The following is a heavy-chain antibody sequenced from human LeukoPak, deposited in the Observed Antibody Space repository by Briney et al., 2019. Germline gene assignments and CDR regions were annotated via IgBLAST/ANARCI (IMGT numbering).Heavy chain of an antibody. CDR2: ISSSGSTI. CDR1: GFTFRNAW. CDR3: ARDLGYYYGSGRRFDP. J-gene: IGHJ5*02. V-gene: IGHV3-11*01. D-gene: IGHD3-10*01. Sequence: GGSLRLSCAASGFTFRNAWMSWIRQAPGKGLEWVSYISSSGSTIYYADSVKGRFTISRDNAKNSLYLQMNSLRAEDTAVYYCARDLGYYYGSGRRFDPWGQGTLVTVSS.